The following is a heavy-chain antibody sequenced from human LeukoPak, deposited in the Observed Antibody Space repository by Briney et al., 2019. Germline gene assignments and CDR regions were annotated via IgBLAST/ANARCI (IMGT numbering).Heavy chain of an antibody. CDR3: TSDGYRNFGAAFDI. D-gene: IGHD4-11*01. CDR1: GFTFNRYW. J-gene: IGHJ3*02. CDR2: INTDGSST. V-gene: IGHV3-74*01. Sequence: HPGGSLRLSCAASGFTFNRYWVHWVRQAPGKGLVWVSRINTDGSSTSYADSVKGRFTISRDNAKNTLYLQMNGLRADDTAVYYCTSDGYRNFGAAFDIWGQGTLVTVSS.